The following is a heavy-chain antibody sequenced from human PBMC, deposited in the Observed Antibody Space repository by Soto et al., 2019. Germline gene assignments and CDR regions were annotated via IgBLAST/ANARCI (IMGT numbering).Heavy chain of an antibody. CDR3: AKVDDASGFLGHYAMDV. V-gene: IGHV3-23*01. CDR1: GITFGSRA. D-gene: IGHD6-19*01. Sequence: PGGSLRLSCVASGITFGSRAMSWVRQAPGEGLEWVSTITDTGGDTNYADSVKGRFTLSRDNSKNTLYLQMNTLRAEDTAVYYCAKVDDASGFLGHYAMDVWGQGTTVTVSS. CDR2: ITDTGGDT. J-gene: IGHJ6*02.